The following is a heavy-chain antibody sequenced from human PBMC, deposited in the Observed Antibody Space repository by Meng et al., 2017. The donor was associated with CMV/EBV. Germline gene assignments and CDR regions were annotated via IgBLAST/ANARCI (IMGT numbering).Heavy chain of an antibody. J-gene: IGHJ6*02. CDR3: ARGWAAYYYYGMDV. V-gene: IGHV4-34*01. CDR2: INHSGST. D-gene: IGHD7-27*01. CDR1: GGSFSGYY. Sequence: GSLRLSCAVYGGSFSGYYWSWIRQPPGKGLEWIGEINHSGSTNYNPSLKSRVTISVDTSKNQFSLKLSSVTAADTAVYYCARGWAAYYYYGMDVWGQGTTVTVSS.